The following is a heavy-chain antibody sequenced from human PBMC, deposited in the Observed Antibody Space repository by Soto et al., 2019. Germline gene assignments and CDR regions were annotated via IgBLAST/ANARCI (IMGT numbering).Heavy chain of an antibody. CDR3: ARDYDSTLDY. CDR2: IYYSGST. D-gene: IGHD3-22*01. J-gene: IGHJ4*02. V-gene: IGHV4-59*01. CDR1: GGSISSYY. Sequence: SETLSLTCTVSGGSISSYYWSWIRQPPGKGLEWIGYIYYSGSTNYNPSLKSRVTISVDTSKNQFSLKLSSVTAADTAVYYCARDYDSTLDYWGQVTLVTVSS.